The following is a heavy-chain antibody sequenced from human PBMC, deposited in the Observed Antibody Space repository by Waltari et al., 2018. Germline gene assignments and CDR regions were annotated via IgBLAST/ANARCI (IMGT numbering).Heavy chain of an antibody. D-gene: IGHD6-13*01. CDR1: GFTLSSFG. Sequence: EVQLVESGGGLVQPGGSLRLSCGGTGFTLSSFGMSWVRQAPGKGLDWVANINRDGSETYYVDSLKGRFTISRDNAKNSLYLEMNTLRVEDTAIYYCARLSSSWNEKGAFDIWGQGTMVTVSS. CDR2: INRDGSET. V-gene: IGHV3-7*01. CDR3: ARLSSSWNEKGAFDI. J-gene: IGHJ3*02.